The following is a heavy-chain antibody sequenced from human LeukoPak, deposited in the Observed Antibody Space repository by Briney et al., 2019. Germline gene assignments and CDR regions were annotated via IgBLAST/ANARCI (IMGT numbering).Heavy chain of an antibody. CDR3: ARGDTYGSGSYWY. CDR1: GFTFSSYR. V-gene: IGHV3-21*01. CDR2: ISSSSSYI. D-gene: IGHD3-10*01. J-gene: IGHJ4*02. Sequence: GGSLRLSCAASGFTFSSYRMNWVRQAPGKGLEWVSSISSSSSYIYYADSVKGRFTISRDNAKNSLYLQMNSLRAEDTAVYYCARGDTYGSGSYWYWGQGTLVTVSS.